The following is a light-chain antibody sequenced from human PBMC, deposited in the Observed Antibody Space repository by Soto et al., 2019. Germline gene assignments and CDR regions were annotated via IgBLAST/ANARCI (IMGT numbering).Light chain of an antibody. J-gene: IGKJ1*01. Sequence: DIVLTQSPGTLSLSPGARATLSCRASQSVSSSYLAWYQQKPGQAPRLLIYGASSRATVIPDRFSGSGSGTDVSLTISRLEPEDCAVFYCQQYGSSPRTFGQGTQVEIK. CDR1: QSVSSSY. CDR2: GAS. V-gene: IGKV3-20*01. CDR3: QQYGSSPRT.